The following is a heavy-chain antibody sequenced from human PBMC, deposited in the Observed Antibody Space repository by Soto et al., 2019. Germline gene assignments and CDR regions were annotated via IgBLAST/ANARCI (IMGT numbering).Heavy chain of an antibody. CDR3: ARDARIAARSVRCDI. Sequence: ASVKVSCKASGYTSTSYAMHWLRQAPGQRLEWMGWINAGNGNTKYSQKFQGRVTITRDTSASTAYMELSSLRSEDTAVYYCARDARIAARSVRCDIWGQGTMVTVS. CDR1: GYTSTSYA. CDR2: INAGNGNT. V-gene: IGHV1-3*01. D-gene: IGHD6-6*01. J-gene: IGHJ3*02.